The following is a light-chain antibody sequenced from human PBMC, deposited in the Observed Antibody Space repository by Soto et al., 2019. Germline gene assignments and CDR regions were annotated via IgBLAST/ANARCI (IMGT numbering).Light chain of an antibody. Sequence: EIKVTQSPDTLSGSLGERVTLTCRASQTISSRLAWYQQKPGKAPKLLIYKASTLKSGVPSRFSGSGSGTEFTLTISSLQPDDFATYYCQHYNSYSEAFGQGTRWIS. CDR2: KAS. CDR1: QTISSR. J-gene: IGKJ1*01. CDR3: QHYNSYSEA. V-gene: IGKV1-5*03.